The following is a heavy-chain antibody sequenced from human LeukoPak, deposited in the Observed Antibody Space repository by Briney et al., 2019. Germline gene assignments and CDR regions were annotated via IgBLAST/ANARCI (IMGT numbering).Heavy chain of an antibody. J-gene: IGHJ4*02. Sequence: GGSLRLSCAASGFTFSSYAMHWVRQAPGKGLEWVAVISYDGSNKYYADSVKDRFTISRDNSKNTLYLQMNSLRAEDTAVYYCAREDIVVVPAAMNCGYFDYWGQGTLVTVSS. D-gene: IGHD2-2*01. V-gene: IGHV3-30-3*01. CDR2: ISYDGSNK. CDR3: AREDIVVVPAAMNCGYFDY. CDR1: GFTFSSYA.